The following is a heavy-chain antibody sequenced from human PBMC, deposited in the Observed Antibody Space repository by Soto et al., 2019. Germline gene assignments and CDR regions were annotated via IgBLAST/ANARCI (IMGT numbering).Heavy chain of an antibody. CDR3: TREASVLIPAAQPSRFDS. CDR2: ISPYSGYT. D-gene: IGHD2-2*01. J-gene: IGHJ4*02. CDR1: GYSFRKYG. V-gene: IGHV1-18*01. Sequence: SVKVSCRGFGYSFRKYGINWVREAPGQGLEWVGWISPYSGYTHSAQKFHGRLTLTTDTAASTAYMELRILRSADTALYYCTREASVLIPAAQPSRFDSWGQGTLVTVSS.